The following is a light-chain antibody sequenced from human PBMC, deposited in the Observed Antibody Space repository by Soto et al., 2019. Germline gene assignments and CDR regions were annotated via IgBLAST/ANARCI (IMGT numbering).Light chain of an antibody. CDR2: GNT. V-gene: IGLV1-40*01. Sequence: QAVVTQPPSVSGAPGQRVTISCTGSSSNIGAGYDVHWYQQFPGTTPKFLIYGNTNRPSGVPDRFSASKSGTSASLDITGLQAEDEAEYFCQSYDSRLTVVFGGGTKLTVL. CDR1: SSNIGAGYD. J-gene: IGLJ2*01. CDR3: QSYDSRLTVV.